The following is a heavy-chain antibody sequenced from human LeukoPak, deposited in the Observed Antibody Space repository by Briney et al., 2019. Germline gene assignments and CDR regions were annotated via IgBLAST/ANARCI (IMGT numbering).Heavy chain of an antibody. J-gene: IGHJ3*02. V-gene: IGHV4-39*01. D-gene: IGHD6-19*01. CDR2: IYYSGST. Sequence: NPSPTLSLTCTVAGGSISSSRYYSGWIRQPPGKGLEWIGSIYYSGSTHSNPSLNTRVTMSVDTSNNQFPLKLSSVTAADTAVYYCARLRALAGYSSGYDAFDIWGQGTMVTVSS. CDR3: ARLRALAGYSSGYDAFDI. CDR1: GGSISSSRYY.